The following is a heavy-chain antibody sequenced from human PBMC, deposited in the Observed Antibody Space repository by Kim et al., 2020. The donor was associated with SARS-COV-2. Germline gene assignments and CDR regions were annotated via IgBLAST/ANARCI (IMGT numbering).Heavy chain of an antibody. CDR3: ARDCHDYGVKKWFDP. D-gene: IGHD4-17*01. V-gene: IGHV4-30-2*04. Sequence: PSLKSRVTISVDTSKNQFSLKLSSVTAADTAVYYCARDCHDYGVKKWFDPWGQGTLVTVSS. J-gene: IGHJ5*02.